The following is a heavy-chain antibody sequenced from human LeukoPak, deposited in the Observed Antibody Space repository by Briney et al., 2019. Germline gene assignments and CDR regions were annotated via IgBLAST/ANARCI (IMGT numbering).Heavy chain of an antibody. CDR1: GYTLTELS. CDR2: FDPEDGET. V-gene: IGHV1-24*01. Sequence: ASVKVSCKVSGYTLTELSMHWVRQAPGKGLEWMGGFDPEDGETIYAQKLQGRVTMTTDTSTSTAYMELRSLRSDDTAVYYCARGRGGYYQSFDYWGQGTLVTVSS. J-gene: IGHJ4*02. D-gene: IGHD3-22*01. CDR3: ARGRGGYYQSFDY.